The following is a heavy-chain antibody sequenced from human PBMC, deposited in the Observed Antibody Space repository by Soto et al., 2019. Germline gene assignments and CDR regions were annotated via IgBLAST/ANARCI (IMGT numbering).Heavy chain of an antibody. Sequence: QVTLKVSGPVLVKPTETLTLTCTVSGFSLSNARMGVSWIRQPPGKALEWLAHIFSNDEKSYSPFLKSRLTISKDTSKSQVVLIVTNMDPVDTATYYCTLSRWLADFDYWGQGTQVTVSS. D-gene: IGHD6-19*01. CDR3: TLSRWLADFDY. CDR1: GFSLSNARMG. V-gene: IGHV2-26*01. CDR2: IFSNDEK. J-gene: IGHJ4*02.